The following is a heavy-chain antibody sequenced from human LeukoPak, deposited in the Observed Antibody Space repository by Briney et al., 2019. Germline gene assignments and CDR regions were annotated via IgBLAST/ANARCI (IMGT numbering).Heavy chain of an antibody. V-gene: IGHV4-59*01. J-gene: IGHJ4*02. D-gene: IGHD3-10*01. CDR3: ARGVNFEY. CDR2: IYYSGST. CDR1: GGSISNYY. Sequence: SETLSLTCTVSGGSISNYYGSWIRQPPGKGLEWIGYIYYSGSTNYNPSLKSRVTISVDTSKNQFSPKLSSVTAADTAVYYCARGVNFEYWGQGTLVTVSS.